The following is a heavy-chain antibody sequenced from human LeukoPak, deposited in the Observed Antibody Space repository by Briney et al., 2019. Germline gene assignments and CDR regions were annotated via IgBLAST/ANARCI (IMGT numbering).Heavy chain of an antibody. Sequence: PSETLSRTCAVYGGSFSGYYWSWIRQPPGKGLEWIGEINHSGGTNYNPPLKSRVTISGDTSKSQFSLKLSSVTAADTAVYYCARANYDSSGYRRYYNYYGMDVWGQGTTVTVSS. J-gene: IGHJ6*01. V-gene: IGHV4-34*01. D-gene: IGHD3-22*01. CDR3: ARANYDSSGYRRYYNYYGMDV. CDR1: GGSFSGYY. CDR2: INHSGGT.